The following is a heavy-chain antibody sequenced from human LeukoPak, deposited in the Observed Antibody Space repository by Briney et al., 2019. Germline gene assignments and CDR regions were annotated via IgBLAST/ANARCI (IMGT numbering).Heavy chain of an antibody. D-gene: IGHD3-22*01. CDR3: AREEDYYDSSGYTDYYYMAV. V-gene: IGHV3-21*01. CDR2: ISTSSSYI. Sequence: GGSLRLSCAASRFTFSSYVMKWVRQVPGKGLEWVSSISTSSSYIYYADSVKGRFTISRDNAQKSLYLQMNSLRAEDTAVYYCAREEDYYDSSGYTDYYYMAVWGKGTTVTVSS. J-gene: IGHJ6*03. CDR1: RFTFSSYV.